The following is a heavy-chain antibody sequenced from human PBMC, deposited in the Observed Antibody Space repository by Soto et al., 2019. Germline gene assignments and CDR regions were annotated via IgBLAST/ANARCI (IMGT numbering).Heavy chain of an antibody. J-gene: IGHJ3*02. V-gene: IGHV3-21*01. CDR2: ISSSSSYI. Sequence: GGSMRLCSAACGVSLSSYSMNWVRQAPGKGLEWVSSISSSSSYIYYADSVKGRFTISRDNAKNSLYLQMNSLRAEDTAVYYCARDANPFYYYDSSGSDAFDIWGQGTMVTVSS. D-gene: IGHD3-22*01. CDR3: ARDANPFYYYDSSGSDAFDI. CDR1: GVSLSSYS.